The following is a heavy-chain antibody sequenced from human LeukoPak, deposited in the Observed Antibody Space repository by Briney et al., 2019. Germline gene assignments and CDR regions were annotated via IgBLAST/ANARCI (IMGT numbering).Heavy chain of an antibody. D-gene: IGHD2-15*01. CDR3: ARAVRGDCHTGTCYSWFDP. Sequence: ASVKVSCKASGYTFTSYGITWFRQAPGQGLEWMGWFSPNNAKSDSAQYFQGRVSMTTDTSTSTAYMELTRLRSDDTAVYYCARAVRGDCHTGTCYSWFDPWGQGTLVTVSS. J-gene: IGHJ5*02. CDR1: GYTFTSYG. V-gene: IGHV1-18*01. CDR2: FSPNNAKS.